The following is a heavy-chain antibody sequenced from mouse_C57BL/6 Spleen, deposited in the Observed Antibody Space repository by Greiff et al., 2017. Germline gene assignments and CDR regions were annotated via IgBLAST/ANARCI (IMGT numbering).Heavy chain of an antibody. CDR2: ISYDGSN. J-gene: IGHJ1*03. V-gene: IGHV3-6*01. Sequence: EVKLQESGPGLVKPSQSLSLTCSVTGYSITSGYYWNWIRQFPGNKLEWMGYISYDGSNNYNPSLKNRISITRDTSKNQFFLKLNSVTTEDTATYYGARDYYYGSSYGYFDVWGTGTTVTVSS. D-gene: IGHD1-1*01. CDR1: GYSITSGYY. CDR3: ARDYYYGSSYGYFDV.